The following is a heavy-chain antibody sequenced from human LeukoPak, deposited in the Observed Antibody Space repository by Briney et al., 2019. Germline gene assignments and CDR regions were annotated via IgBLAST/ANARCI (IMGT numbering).Heavy chain of an antibody. CDR1: GFTFSSYA. CDR3: ATKVEWELRTGGSYYFDY. D-gene: IGHD1-26*01. CDR2: ISGSGGST. Sequence: PGGSLRLSCAASGFTFSSYAMSWVRQAPGKGLEWVSAISGSGGSTYYADSVKGRFTISRDNSKNTLYLQMNSLRAEDTAVYYCATKVEWELRTGGSYYFDYWGQGTLVTVSS. V-gene: IGHV3-23*01. J-gene: IGHJ4*02.